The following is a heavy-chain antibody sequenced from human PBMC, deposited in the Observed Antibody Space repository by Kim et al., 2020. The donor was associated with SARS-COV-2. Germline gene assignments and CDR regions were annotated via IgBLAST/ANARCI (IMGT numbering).Heavy chain of an antibody. Sequence: ETLSLTCTVSGGSITSDYWSWIRQPPGNGLEWIGYMYYGGSTSYNPSLKSRLTISVNTSKNQFSLKLSSVTAADTALYYCARLPFAWDGNAFDIWGQGTMVTVSS. CDR3: ARLPFAWDGNAFDI. V-gene: IGHV4-59*08. D-gene: IGHD1-26*01. CDR2: MYYGGST. J-gene: IGHJ3*02. CDR1: GGSITSDY.